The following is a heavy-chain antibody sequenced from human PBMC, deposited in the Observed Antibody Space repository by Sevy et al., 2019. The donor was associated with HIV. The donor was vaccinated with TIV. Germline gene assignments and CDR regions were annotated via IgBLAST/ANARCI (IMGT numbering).Heavy chain of an antibody. CDR2: ISDSGGST. CDR1: GFTFSSYA. V-gene: IGHV3-23*01. CDR3: AKDFSSDWDTDAFDI. J-gene: IGHJ3*02. D-gene: IGHD6-19*01. Sequence: GGSLRLSCAASGFTFSSYAMNWVRQAPGKGLEWVSRISDSGGSTYYADSVKGRFTISRDNSKNTLYLQMNSLRAEDTAVYYCAKDFSSDWDTDAFDIWGQGTMVTVSS.